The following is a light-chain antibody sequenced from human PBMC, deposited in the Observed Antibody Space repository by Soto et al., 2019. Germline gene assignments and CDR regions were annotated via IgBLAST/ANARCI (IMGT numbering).Light chain of an antibody. Sequence: DIQMTQSPSTLSASVGDRVTITCRASQSINSWLAWLQQKPGKAPKLLIYDASNLESGDPSRFSGSGSGTEFTLTISSLQPDDFATYYCQQYSTYVGAFGQGTKLDIK. CDR1: QSINSW. CDR2: DAS. J-gene: IGKJ1*01. V-gene: IGKV1-5*01. CDR3: QQYSTYVGA.